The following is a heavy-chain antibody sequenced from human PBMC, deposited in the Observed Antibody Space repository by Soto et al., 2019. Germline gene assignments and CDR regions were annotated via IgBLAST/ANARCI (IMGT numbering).Heavy chain of an antibody. V-gene: IGHV3-66*01. CDR2: IYSGGST. CDR1: GFTVSSNY. J-gene: IGHJ3*02. Sequence: EVQLVESGGGLVQPGGSLRLSCAASGFTVSSNYMSWVRQAPGKGLEWVSVIYSGGSTYYAASVKGRFTISRDNSKNMLYLQMNGQRGEETAVYYCARALLPQDALDMWSHGTTVTVSS. CDR3: ARALLPQDALDM.